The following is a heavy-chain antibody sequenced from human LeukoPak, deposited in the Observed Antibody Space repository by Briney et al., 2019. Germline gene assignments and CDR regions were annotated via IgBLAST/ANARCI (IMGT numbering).Heavy chain of an antibody. D-gene: IGHD5-24*01. CDR2: INPNSGGT. V-gene: IGHV1-2*02. Sequence: ASVKVSCKASGYTFTGYYMHWVRQAPGQGLEWMGWINPNSGGTNYAQKFQGGVTMTRDTSISTAYMELSRLRSDDTAVYYCARVEMATISYDYWGQGTLVTVSS. CDR3: ARVEMATISYDY. CDR1: GYTFTGYY. J-gene: IGHJ4*02.